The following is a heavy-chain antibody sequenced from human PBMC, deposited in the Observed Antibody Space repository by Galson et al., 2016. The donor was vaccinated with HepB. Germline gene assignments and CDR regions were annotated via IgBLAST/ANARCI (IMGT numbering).Heavy chain of an antibody. Sequence: SLRLSCAASGFTFSDYSMTWIRQAPGKGLQWVSDISSSSSFTHYADSVKGRFTISRDNAKNSLYLQMNSLGVKDTAVYYCARDAVAMIAAGGNDYWGQGTLVTVSS. CDR3: ARDAVAMIAAGGNDY. CDR2: ISSSSSFT. V-gene: IGHV3-11*05. J-gene: IGHJ4*02. CDR1: GFTFSDYS. D-gene: IGHD6-13*01.